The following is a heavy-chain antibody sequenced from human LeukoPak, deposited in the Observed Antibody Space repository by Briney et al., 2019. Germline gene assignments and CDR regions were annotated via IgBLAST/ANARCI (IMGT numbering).Heavy chain of an antibody. CDR1: GGSISSGDYY. V-gene: IGHV4-30-4*08. CDR3: VRTEVNYDSSGYPYTYYFDY. J-gene: IGHJ4*02. CDR2: IYYSGST. D-gene: IGHD3-22*01. Sequence: SETLSLTCTVSGGSISSGDYYWSWIRQPPGKGLEWIGYIYYSGSTYFNPSPKSRVTISVDTSKNQFSLKLSSVSAADTAVYFCVRTEVNYDSSGYPYTYYFDYWGQGTLVTVSS.